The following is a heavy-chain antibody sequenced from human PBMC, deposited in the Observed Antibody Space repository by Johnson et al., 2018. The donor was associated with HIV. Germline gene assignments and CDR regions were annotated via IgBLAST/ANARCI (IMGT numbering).Heavy chain of an antibody. V-gene: IGHV3-13*01. CDR1: GFTFDDYA. D-gene: IGHD2-21*02. J-gene: IGHJ3*02. Sequence: VQLVESGGGLVQPGRSLRLSCAASGFTFDDYAMHWVRQAPGKGLEWVSAIGTAGDTYYPGSVKGRFTISRENAKNSLYLQMNSLRAGDTAVYYCARVRYSIVVVTWDAFDIWGQGTMVSVAS. CDR3: ARVRYSIVVVTWDAFDI. CDR2: IGTAGDT.